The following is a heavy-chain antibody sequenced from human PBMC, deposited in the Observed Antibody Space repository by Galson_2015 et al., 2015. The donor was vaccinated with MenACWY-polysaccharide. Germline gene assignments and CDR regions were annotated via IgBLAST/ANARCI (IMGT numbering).Heavy chain of an antibody. Sequence: SLRLSCAASGFTFRSYGMQWVRQAPGKGLEWVTIIWYDGSNKYYADSVKGRFTISRDNSKNTLYQQMNSLRAEDTAVYYCATARGCGGDCYYFDYWGQGTLVAVSS. CDR3: ATARGCGGDCYYFDY. CDR1: GFTFRSYG. J-gene: IGHJ4*02. CDR2: IWYDGSNK. D-gene: IGHD2-21*02. V-gene: IGHV3-33*01.